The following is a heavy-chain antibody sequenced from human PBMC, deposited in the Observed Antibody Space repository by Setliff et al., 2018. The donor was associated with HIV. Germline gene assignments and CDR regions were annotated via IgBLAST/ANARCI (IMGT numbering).Heavy chain of an antibody. CDR2: MNSKGES. V-gene: IGHV4-30-2*03. D-gene: IGHD3-10*01. J-gene: IGHJ5*02. Sequence: PSETLSLTCVVSGDSIRNGGYSWTWIRQPPGKGLEWIGIMNSKGESFYNASFTNGVLISIDKSKNRFSLTMTSVTAADTAIYYCARHRQISDWFDPWGQGILVTVSS. CDR1: GDSIRNGGYS. CDR3: ARHRQISDWFDP.